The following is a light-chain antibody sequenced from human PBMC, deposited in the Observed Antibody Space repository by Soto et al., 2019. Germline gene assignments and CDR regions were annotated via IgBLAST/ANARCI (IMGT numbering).Light chain of an antibody. Sequence: EIVMTQSPATLSVSPGERATLSCRASQSVSSNLAWYQQKPGKSPRLLIYGASTRATGIPARFSGSGSGTEFTLTISSLQSEDFAVYYCQQCNNWPPWTFGQGTKVEIK. CDR1: QSVSSN. V-gene: IGKV3-15*01. CDR2: GAS. J-gene: IGKJ1*01. CDR3: QQCNNWPPWT.